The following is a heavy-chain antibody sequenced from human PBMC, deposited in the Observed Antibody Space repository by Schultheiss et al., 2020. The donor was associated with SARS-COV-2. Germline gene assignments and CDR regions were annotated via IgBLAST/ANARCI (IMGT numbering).Heavy chain of an antibody. CDR3: ARERRYYDSSGYYKINFDY. V-gene: IGHV4-61*08. Sequence: SETLSLTCTVSGGSISSGGYYWSWIRQHPGKGLEWIGYIYYTGNTNYNTSLKSRVTISVDTSRNQFSLKLSSVTAADTAVYYCARERRYYDSSGYYKINFDYWGQGSLVTGSS. D-gene: IGHD3-22*01. CDR1: GGSISSGGYY. J-gene: IGHJ4*02. CDR2: IYYTGNT.